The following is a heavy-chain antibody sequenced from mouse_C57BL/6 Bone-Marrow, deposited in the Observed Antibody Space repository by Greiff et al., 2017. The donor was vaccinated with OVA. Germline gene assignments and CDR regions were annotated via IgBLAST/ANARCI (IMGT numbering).Heavy chain of an antibody. D-gene: IGHD2-1*01. CDR2: ISYSGST. V-gene: IGHV3-8*01. J-gene: IGHJ4*01. CDR1: GYSITSDY. CDR3: ARRYYGNYNAMDY. Sequence: EVKLMESGPGLAKPSQTLSLTCSVTGYSITSDYWNWIRKFPGNKLEYMGYISYSGSTYYNPSLKSRISITRDTSKNQYYLQLNSVTTEDTATYYCARRYYGNYNAMDYWGQGTSVTVSS.